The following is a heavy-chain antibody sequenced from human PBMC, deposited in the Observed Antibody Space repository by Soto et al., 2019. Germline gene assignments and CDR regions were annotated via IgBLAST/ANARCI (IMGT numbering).Heavy chain of an antibody. J-gene: IGHJ6*02. Sequence: QVQLVESGGGVVQPGRSLRLSCAASGFTFSNYAMYWVRQAPGKGLEWVAVISYDGNNKYYADSVKGRFTISRDNSKXXXXXXXXXXXXXXXXXXXXXXXXXXXXXXXXXXXXXXGMDVWGQGTTVTVSS. CDR3: XXXXXXXXXXXXXXXXXXGMDV. CDR2: ISYDGNNK. V-gene: IGHV3-30-3*01. CDR1: GFTFSNYA.